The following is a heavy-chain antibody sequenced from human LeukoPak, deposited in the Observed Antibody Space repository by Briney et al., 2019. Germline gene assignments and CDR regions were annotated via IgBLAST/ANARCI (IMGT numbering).Heavy chain of an antibody. CDR3: ARVFYDSGSYSFDY. CDR1: GFSFSGYA. Sequence: QPGGSLRLSCAASGFSFSGYAMHWVRQAPGKGLEWVAVISSYGSDKYYADSVKGRFTISRDNSENTLYLQMSSLRAEDTAVYYSARVFYDSGSYSFDYWGQGTLVPVSS. J-gene: IGHJ4*02. CDR2: ISSYGSDK. V-gene: IGHV3-30*04. D-gene: IGHD3-10*01.